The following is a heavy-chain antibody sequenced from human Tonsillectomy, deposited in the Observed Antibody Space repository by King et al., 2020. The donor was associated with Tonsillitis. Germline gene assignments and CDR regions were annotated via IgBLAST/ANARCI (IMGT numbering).Heavy chain of an antibody. Sequence: VQLVESGAEVKKPGASVKVSCMSSGHTFSTPYIHWVRQAPGQGLEWIGMITSSGLSTYYAQELQGRVTVTRDTSASTVYLELTSLTYDDTAVYFCAGGGIGSGRKFDPWGQGTLVTVSS. CDR2: ITSSGLST. CDR3: AGGGIGSGRKFDP. CDR1: GHTFSTPY. V-gene: IGHV1-46*03. J-gene: IGHJ5*02. D-gene: IGHD3-10*01.